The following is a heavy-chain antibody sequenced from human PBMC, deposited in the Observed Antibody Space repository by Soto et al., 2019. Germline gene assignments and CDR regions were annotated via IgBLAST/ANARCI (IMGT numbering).Heavy chain of an antibody. CDR2: IWYDGSNK. Sequence: QVQLVESGGGVVQPGRYLRLSCAASGFTFSSYGMHWVRQAPGKGLEWVAVIWYDGSNKYYADSVKGRFTISRDNSKNPRYLQMNSLRAADTAVYYCARDPVSDSSSWFFDYWGQGTLVTVSS. V-gene: IGHV3-33*01. CDR3: ARDPVSDSSSWFFDY. J-gene: IGHJ4*02. D-gene: IGHD6-13*01. CDR1: GFTFSSYG.